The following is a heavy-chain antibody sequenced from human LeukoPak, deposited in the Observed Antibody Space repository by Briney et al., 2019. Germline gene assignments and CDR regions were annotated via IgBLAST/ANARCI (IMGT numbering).Heavy chain of an antibody. J-gene: IGHJ4*02. CDR1: GYSFTNYW. Sequence: GESLKISCKASGYSFTNYWIGWVRQMPGKGLEWMGIIYPGDYDTKYSPSFQGQVTISADKSINTAYLQWSSLRASDTAMYYCARQGTIVAGTLGTTFDYWGQGTLLTVSS. CDR2: IYPGDYDT. CDR3: ARQGTIVAGTLGTTFDY. D-gene: IGHD5-12*01. V-gene: IGHV5-51*01.